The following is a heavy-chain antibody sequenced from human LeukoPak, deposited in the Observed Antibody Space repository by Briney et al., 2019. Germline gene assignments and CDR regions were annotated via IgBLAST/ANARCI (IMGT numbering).Heavy chain of an antibody. Sequence: GGSLRLSCAASGFTFSNSYMSWVRQAPSKGLEWVATLWTDGSDIYYLDSVKGRFNISRDNAEKSLYLHMNSLTVEDTAVYYCARLLGHVNTYDYWGQGTLVTVSS. V-gene: IGHV3-7*01. CDR3: ARLLGHVNTYDY. D-gene: IGHD2/OR15-2a*01. CDR1: GFTFSNSY. CDR2: LWTDGSDI. J-gene: IGHJ4*02.